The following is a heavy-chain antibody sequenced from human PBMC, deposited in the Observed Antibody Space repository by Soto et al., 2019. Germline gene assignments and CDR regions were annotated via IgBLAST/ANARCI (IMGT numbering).Heavy chain of an antibody. J-gene: IGHJ4*02. D-gene: IGHD1-1*01. CDR1: GFTFDTYS. CDR3: ARDQSRYSVYSFDY. V-gene: IGHV3-48*01. Sequence: EVQLVESGGGLVQPGGSLRLSFAASGFTFDTYSMNWVRQAPGKGLEWVSYISSTGSTTYYADSVKGRFTISRDYAKTSLYLQMSSLRAEDTAVYYCARDQSRYSVYSFDYWGKGKMVTVSS. CDR2: ISSTGSTT.